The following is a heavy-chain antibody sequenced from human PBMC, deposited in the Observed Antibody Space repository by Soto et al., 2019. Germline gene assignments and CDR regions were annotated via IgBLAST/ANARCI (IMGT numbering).Heavy chain of an antibody. D-gene: IGHD3-10*01. CDR1: GGSFSGYY. Sequence: SETLSLTCAVYGGSFSGYYWSWIRQPPGKGLEWIGEINHSGSTYYNPSLKSRVTISIDTSKNQFSLKLSSVTAADAAVYYCASRKSSPYFDYWGQETLVTVSS. CDR3: ASRKSSPYFDY. V-gene: IGHV4-34*01. CDR2: INHSGST. J-gene: IGHJ4*02.